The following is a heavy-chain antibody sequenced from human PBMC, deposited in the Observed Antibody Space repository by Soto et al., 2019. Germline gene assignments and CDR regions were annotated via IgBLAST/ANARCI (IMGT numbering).Heavy chain of an antibody. CDR1: GYTFNTYG. D-gene: IGHD3-3*01. V-gene: IGHV1-18*01. J-gene: IGHJ5*02. Sequence: QVQLVQSGPEVKKPGASVKVSCKASGYTFNTYGFSWVRQAPGQGLEWVGWIGTHNGDTTYAQKFQGRVTMTIDTSTTTSYMELRSLTSDATAMYFCARDWRGAEGFDPWGQGTLVTVSS. CDR3: ARDWRGAEGFDP. CDR2: IGTHNGDT.